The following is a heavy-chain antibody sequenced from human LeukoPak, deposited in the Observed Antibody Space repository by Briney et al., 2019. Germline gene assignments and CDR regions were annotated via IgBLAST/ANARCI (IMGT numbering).Heavy chain of an antibody. J-gene: IGHJ5*02. CDR1: GFTFSSYA. Sequence: PGGSLRLSCAASGFTFSSYAMSWVRQAPGKGLEWVSGISNSGGSTYYADSVKGRFTISRDNSENTLYLQMNSLRAEDTAVYYCAKDSPTGAVAELYNWFDPWGQGTLVTVSS. CDR2: ISNSGGST. V-gene: IGHV3-23*01. CDR3: AKDSPTGAVAELYNWFDP. D-gene: IGHD6-19*01.